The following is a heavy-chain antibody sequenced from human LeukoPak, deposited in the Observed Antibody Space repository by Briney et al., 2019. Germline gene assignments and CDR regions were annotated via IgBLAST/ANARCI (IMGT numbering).Heavy chain of an antibody. V-gene: IGHV1-46*01. Sequence: ASVKVSCKASGYTFTNYFMHWVRQAPGQGLEWMGIINPITGTTTYAQKFQGRVTMTRDTSTGTVYMELSSLRSEDTAVYYCARASLGDLFYSDFWGQGTLVTVSS. D-gene: IGHD3-16*01. J-gene: IGHJ4*02. CDR2: INPITGTT. CDR3: ARASLGDLFYSDF. CDR1: GYTFTNYF.